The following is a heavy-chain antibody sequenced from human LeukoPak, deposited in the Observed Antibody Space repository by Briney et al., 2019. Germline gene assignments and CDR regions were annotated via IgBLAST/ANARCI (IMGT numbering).Heavy chain of an antibody. CDR1: GDSVSSNSAA. J-gene: IGHJ4*02. Sequence: SQTLSLTCAISGDSVSSNSAAWIWIRQSPSRGLEWLGRTYYRSKWYKAYAESVKSRITINPDTSKNQFSLQLNSVTPEDTAVYYCAIQKSGYSGYDHFDYWGQGTLVTVSS. D-gene: IGHD5-12*01. CDR2: TYYRSKWYK. CDR3: AIQKSGYSGYDHFDY. V-gene: IGHV6-1*01.